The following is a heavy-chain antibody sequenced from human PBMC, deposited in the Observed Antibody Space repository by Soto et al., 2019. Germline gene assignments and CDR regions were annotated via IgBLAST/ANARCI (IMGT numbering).Heavy chain of an antibody. Sequence: SVKVSCKASGGTFSSYTISWVRQAPGQGLEWMGRIIPILGIANYAQKFQGRVTITADKSTSTAYMELSSLRSEDTAVYYCAIETTDYGDYVLYFQHWGQGTLVTVSS. D-gene: IGHD4-17*01. CDR1: GGTFSSYT. CDR2: IIPILGIA. CDR3: AIETTDYGDYVLYFQH. V-gene: IGHV1-69*02. J-gene: IGHJ1*01.